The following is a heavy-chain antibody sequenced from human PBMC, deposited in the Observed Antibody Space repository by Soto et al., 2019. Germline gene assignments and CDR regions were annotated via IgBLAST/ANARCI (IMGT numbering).Heavy chain of an antibody. CDR1: GGSISSGGYS. D-gene: IGHD2-15*01. V-gene: IGHV4-61*08. Sequence: SETLSLTCAVSGGSISSGGYSWSWIRQPPGKGLEWIGFIYYSGSTNYNPSLKSRVTISVDTSKNQFSLKLSSVTAADTAVYLCARHCDAWGQATLVTVS. J-gene: IGHJ5*02. CDR3: ARHCDA. CDR2: IYYSGST.